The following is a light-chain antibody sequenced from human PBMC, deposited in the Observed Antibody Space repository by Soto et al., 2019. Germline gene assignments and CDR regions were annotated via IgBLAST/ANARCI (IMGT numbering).Light chain of an antibody. J-gene: IGKJ3*01. CDR2: AAS. CDR1: QSVSTNS. V-gene: IGKV3-20*01. Sequence: EIVLTQSPGTLSLSPGERATLSCRASQSVSTNSLVWYQQKPGQAPRLLIYAASNRATGIPDRFSGSGSGTDFTLTISRLEPEELAVYYCQQYKNGASPLFTFGPGTKGDIK. CDR3: QQYKNGASPLFT.